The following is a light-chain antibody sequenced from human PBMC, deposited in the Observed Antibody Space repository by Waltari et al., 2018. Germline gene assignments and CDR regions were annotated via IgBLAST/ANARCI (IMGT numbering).Light chain of an antibody. CDR2: GKN. CDR3: HSRDSSGDVV. V-gene: IGLV3-19*01. J-gene: IGLJ2*01. CDR1: SPRYTY. Sequence: SPELTQDPAVSVALGQTVRITCQGVSPRYTYVSWFHQKPGQAPALVIYGKNNRPSGIPDRFSATSSGSTASLTIIGAQAEDGADYYCHSRDSSGDVVIGGGTKLTVV.